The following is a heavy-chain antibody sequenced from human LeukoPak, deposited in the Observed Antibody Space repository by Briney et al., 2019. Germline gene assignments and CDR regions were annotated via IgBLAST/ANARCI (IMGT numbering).Heavy chain of an antibody. J-gene: IGHJ4*02. Sequence: ASVKVCCKASGYTFTGYFMHRVRQAPGQGLEWMGWINPNSGGTNYAQKFQGRVTMTRDTSISTAYMELSRLRSDDTAVYYCARVPRIAAAGSYLDYWGQGTLVTVSS. V-gene: IGHV1-2*02. CDR3: ARVPRIAAAGSYLDY. D-gene: IGHD6-13*01. CDR1: GYTFTGYF. CDR2: INPNSGGT.